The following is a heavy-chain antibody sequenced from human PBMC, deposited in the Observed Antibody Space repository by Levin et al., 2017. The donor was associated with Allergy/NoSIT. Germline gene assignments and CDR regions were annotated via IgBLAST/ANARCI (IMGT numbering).Heavy chain of an antibody. Sequence: SGPTLVKPTQTLTLTCTVSGFSISTSGMSVAWIRPPPGKALEWLALIDWDDDKYYNTSLKTRLTISRDTSKNQVGLTMANMDPEDTATYYCARIIRGDIPAFDVWGQGTMVTVSS. CDR2: IDWDDDK. D-gene: IGHD3-10*01. V-gene: IGHV2-70*01. CDR3: ARIIRGDIPAFDV. J-gene: IGHJ3*01. CDR1: GFSISTSGMS.